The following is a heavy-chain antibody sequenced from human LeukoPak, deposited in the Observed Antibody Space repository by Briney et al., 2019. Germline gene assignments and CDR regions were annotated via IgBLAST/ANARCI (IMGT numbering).Heavy chain of an antibody. Sequence: SETLSLTCTVSGGSLSIYYWIWIRQPPGKGLEWMGYIYYSGSTNYNPSLKSRVTMSVDTSMNQFSLKLSSVTAADTAGYYCGRALGSYYNNRFDPWGQGTLVTVSS. D-gene: IGHD3-10*01. CDR3: GRALGSYYNNRFDP. CDR2: IYYSGST. CDR1: GGSLSIYY. J-gene: IGHJ5*02. V-gene: IGHV4-59*01.